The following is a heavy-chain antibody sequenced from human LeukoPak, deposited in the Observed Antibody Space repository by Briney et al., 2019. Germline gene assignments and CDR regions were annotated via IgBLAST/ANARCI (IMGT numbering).Heavy chain of an antibody. CDR1: GYTLTELS. CDR2: IIPIFGTA. Sequence: SVKVSCKVSGYTLTELSMHWVRQAPGQGLEWMGGIIPIFGTANYAQKFQGRVTITADESTSTAYMELSSLRSEDTAVYYCARVKGQWLDYWGQGTLVTVSS. V-gene: IGHV1-69*13. D-gene: IGHD6-19*01. J-gene: IGHJ4*02. CDR3: ARVKGQWLDY.